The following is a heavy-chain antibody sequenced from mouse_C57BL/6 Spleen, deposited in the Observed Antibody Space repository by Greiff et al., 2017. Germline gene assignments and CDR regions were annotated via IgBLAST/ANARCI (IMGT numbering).Heavy chain of an antibody. CDR2: IDPSDSYT. D-gene: IGHD2-2*01. V-gene: IGHV1-50*01. J-gene: IGHJ1*03. Sequence: QVQLQQPGAELVKPGASVKLSCKASGYTFTSYWMQWVKQRPGQGLEWIGEIDPSDSYTNYNQKFKGKATLTVDTSSSTAYMQLSSLTSEDSAVYYCARRGVTTDFDDWGKGTTVTVSA. CDR1: GYTFTSYW. CDR3: ARRGVTTDFDD.